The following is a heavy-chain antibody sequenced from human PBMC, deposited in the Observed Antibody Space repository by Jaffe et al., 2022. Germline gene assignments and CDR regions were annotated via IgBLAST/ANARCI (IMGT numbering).Heavy chain of an antibody. D-gene: IGHD2-2*01. Sequence: QVQLQQWGAGLLKPSETLSLTCAVYGGSFSGYYWSWIRQPPGKGLEWIGEINHSGSTNYNPSLKSRVTISVDTSKNQFSLKLSSVTAADTAVYYCARVGYCSSTSCLGGNVWGKGTTVTVSS. J-gene: IGHJ6*04. V-gene: IGHV4-34*01. CDR3: ARVGYCSSTSCLGGNV. CDR1: GGSFSGYY. CDR2: INHSGST.